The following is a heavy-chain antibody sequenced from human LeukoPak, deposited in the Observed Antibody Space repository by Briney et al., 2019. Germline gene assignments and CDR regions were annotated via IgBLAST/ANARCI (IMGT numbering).Heavy chain of an antibody. CDR2: ISSSGSTI. V-gene: IGHV3-48*03. Sequence: GGSVSLSCAASGFTFSSYEMHWVRQAPGKGLEWVSYISSSGSTIYYADPVKGRFTISRDNAKNSLYLQMNSLRAEDTAVYYCAELGIPMIGGVWGKGTTVTISS. CDR1: GFTFSSYE. CDR3: AELGIPMIGGV. D-gene: IGHD3-10*02. J-gene: IGHJ6*04.